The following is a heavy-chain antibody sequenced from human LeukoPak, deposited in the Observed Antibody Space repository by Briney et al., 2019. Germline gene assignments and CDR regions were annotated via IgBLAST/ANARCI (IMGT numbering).Heavy chain of an antibody. J-gene: IGHJ4*02. CDR3: AKAFCSGDGCDYLDF. D-gene: IGHD2-15*01. CDR2: ISDDSSYT. CDR1: GFTFRRSA. Sequence: PGGSLRLSCIASGFTFRRSAMTWVRQAPGKGLEWVSIISDDSSYTYYADSVRGRFSISRDNSKSTLYLHMNTLTAEDTALYYCAKAFCSGDGCDYLDFWGQGTRVTVSS. V-gene: IGHV3-23*01.